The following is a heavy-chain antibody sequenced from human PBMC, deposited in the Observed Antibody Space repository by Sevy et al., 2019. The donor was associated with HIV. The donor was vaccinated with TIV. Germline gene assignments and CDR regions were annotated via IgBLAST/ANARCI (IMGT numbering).Heavy chain of an antibody. J-gene: IGHJ6*02. CDR1: GFTFDDYA. CDR3: AKGVDTAMENYYYYGMDV. CDR2: ISWNSGSI. Sequence: GGSLRLSCAASGFTFDDYAMHWVRQAPGKGLEWVSGISWNSGSIGYADSVKGRFTISRDNAKNSLYLQMNSLRAEDTALYYCAKGVDTAMENYYYYGMDVWGQWTTVTVSS. D-gene: IGHD5-18*01. V-gene: IGHV3-9*01.